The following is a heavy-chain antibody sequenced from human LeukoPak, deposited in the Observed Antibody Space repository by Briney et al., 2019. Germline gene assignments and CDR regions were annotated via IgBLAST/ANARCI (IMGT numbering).Heavy chain of an antibody. D-gene: IGHD3-10*01. Sequence: SGGSLRLSCAASTFTVSTNYMTWVRQAPGKGLEWVSMIYSGGSPYYADSVKGRFTISRDNSKNTLYLQMNSLRVEDTAVYYCVPLTDGSVDQWGQGTLVTVSS. CDR3: VPLTDGSVDQ. CDR2: IYSGGSP. V-gene: IGHV3-66*01. CDR1: TFTVSTNY. J-gene: IGHJ4*02.